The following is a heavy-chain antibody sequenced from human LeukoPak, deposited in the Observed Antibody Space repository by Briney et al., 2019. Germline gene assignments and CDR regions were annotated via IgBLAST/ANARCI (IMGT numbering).Heavy chain of an antibody. J-gene: IGHJ4*02. CDR2: LFDSVNT. V-gene: IGHV4-59*11. CDR3: ATIKRGSIFGYFDF. CDR1: GGSISSHY. Sequence: SETLSLTCTVSGGSISSHYWSWIRQPPGKGLEWIAYLFDSVNTKDNPSLQSRLTLSADTSKNQFSLRLSSVTAADTAVYYCATIKRGSIFGYFDFWGQGVKVTVSS. D-gene: IGHD5-18*01.